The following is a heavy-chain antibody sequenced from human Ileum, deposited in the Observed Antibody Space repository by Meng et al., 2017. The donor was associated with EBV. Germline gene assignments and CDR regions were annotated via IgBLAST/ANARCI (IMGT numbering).Heavy chain of an antibody. CDR2: FYFGGST. D-gene: IGHD6-19*01. J-gene: IGHJ4*02. CDR1: GDSLISSRYY. Sequence: QLQLQVSGPVLVKPSETLSLTCTVSGDSLISSRYYWDWIRQTPGKGLEWIGNFYFGGSTYYNPSLRSRVTISGDTSKNQFSLKLTSVTAADTAIYYCAREDSSGWFRVDYWGPGSLVTVSS. V-gene: IGHV4-39*07. CDR3: AREDSSGWFRVDY.